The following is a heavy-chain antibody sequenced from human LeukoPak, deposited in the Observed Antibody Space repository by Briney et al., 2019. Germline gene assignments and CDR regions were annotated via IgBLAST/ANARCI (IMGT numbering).Heavy chain of an antibody. CDR2: INSDGSST. CDR3: ARGPGYSYGMFDY. V-gene: IGHV3-74*01. Sequence: GGSLRLSCAASGFTFSSYWMHWVRQAPGKGLVWVSRINSDGSSTSYADSVKGRFTISRDNAKNTLYLQMNSLRAEDTAVYYCARGPGYSYGMFDYWGQGTLVTVSS. D-gene: IGHD5-18*01. CDR1: GFTFSSYW. J-gene: IGHJ4*02.